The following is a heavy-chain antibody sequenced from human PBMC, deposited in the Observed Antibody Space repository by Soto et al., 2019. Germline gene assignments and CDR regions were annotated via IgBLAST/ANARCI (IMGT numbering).Heavy chain of an antibody. V-gene: IGHV4-59*01. D-gene: IGHD1-7*01. CDR1: GGSISSYY. CDR3: ARDLAGTSWFDP. CDR2: IYYSGST. Sequence: PSETLSLTCTVSGGSISSYYWSWIWQPPGKGLEWIGYIYYSGSTNYNPSLKSRVTISVDTSKNQFSLKLSSVTAADTAVYYCARDLAGTSWFDPWGQGTLVTVSS. J-gene: IGHJ5*02.